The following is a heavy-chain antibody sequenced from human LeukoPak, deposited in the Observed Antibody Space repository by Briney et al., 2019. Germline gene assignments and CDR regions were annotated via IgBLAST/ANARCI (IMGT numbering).Heavy chain of an antibody. Sequence: ASVKVSCKASGYTFTSYDINWVRQATGQGLEWMGWMNPNSGNTGYAQKFQGRVTITRDTSASTAYMELSSLRSEDTAVYYCARDRKWLRLYYFDYWGQGTLVTVSS. J-gene: IGHJ4*02. D-gene: IGHD5-12*01. CDR2: MNPNSGNT. CDR1: GYTFTSYD. V-gene: IGHV1-8*03. CDR3: ARDRKWLRLYYFDY.